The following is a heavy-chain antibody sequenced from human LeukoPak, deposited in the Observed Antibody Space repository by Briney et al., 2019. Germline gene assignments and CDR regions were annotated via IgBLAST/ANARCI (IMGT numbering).Heavy chain of an antibody. Sequence: SVKVSCKASGGTFNSYAISWGRQAPGPGLEWVGGIIPIFGTANFAQKFQGRFTITADESTSTAYMELSSLRSDDTAVYYCARGGRAYYNSWFDPWGQGTLVTVSS. V-gene: IGHV1-69*13. J-gene: IGHJ5*02. CDR1: GGTFNSYA. CDR3: ARGGRAYYNSWFDP. D-gene: IGHD3-3*01. CDR2: IIPIFGTA.